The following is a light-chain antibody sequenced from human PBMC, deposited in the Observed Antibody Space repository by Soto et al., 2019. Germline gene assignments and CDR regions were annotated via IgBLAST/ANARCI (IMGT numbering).Light chain of an antibody. CDR2: GAS. CDR3: QQYGNSRWT. J-gene: IGKJ1*01. CDR1: QSVSSSY. V-gene: IGKV3-20*01. Sequence: EIVLIESPGTLALSPGERAPLSCRASQSVSSSYLAWYQQKPGQAPRLLIYGASSRATGVPDRFSASGSGTDFTLTISRLEPEDFAVYYCQQYGNSRWTFGQGTKVAIK.